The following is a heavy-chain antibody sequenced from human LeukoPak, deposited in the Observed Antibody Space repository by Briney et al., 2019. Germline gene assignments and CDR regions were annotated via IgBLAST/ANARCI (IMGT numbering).Heavy chain of an antibody. CDR1: GYTFSSYD. Sequence: ASVKVSCKASGYTFSSYDSNWVRQATGQGLEWMAWMNPNSGSTGYTQKFQGRVTFTRNASISTAYMELSSLRSDDTAVYYCARGPLTSGARYFDYWGQGTLVTVSS. J-gene: IGHJ4*02. CDR2: MNPNSGST. V-gene: IGHV1-8*03. CDR3: ARGPLTSGARYFDY. D-gene: IGHD6-19*01.